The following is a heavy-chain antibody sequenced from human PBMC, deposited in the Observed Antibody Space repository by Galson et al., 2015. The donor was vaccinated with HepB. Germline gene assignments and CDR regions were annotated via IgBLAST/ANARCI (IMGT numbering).Heavy chain of an antibody. V-gene: IGHV1-69*04. CDR1: GGTFSSYA. CDR3: ARDVVSFVVVPAAIYFDY. Sequence: SVKVSCKASGGTFSSYAISWVRQAPGQGFEWMGRIIPILGIANYAQKFQGRVTITADKSTSTAYMELSSLRSEDTAVYYCARDVVSFVVVPAAIYFDYWGQGTLVTVSS. CDR2: IIPILGIA. D-gene: IGHD2-2*01. J-gene: IGHJ4*02.